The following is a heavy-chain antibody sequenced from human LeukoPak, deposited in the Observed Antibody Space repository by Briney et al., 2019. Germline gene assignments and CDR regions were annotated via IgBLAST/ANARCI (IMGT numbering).Heavy chain of an antibody. J-gene: IGHJ1*01. Sequence: PWQTRSITSPATAGPIGRYSWGWFRQPPGKGLKRIGYIYYRGSTNYNPSLKSRVTISVDTSKNQFSLKLSSVTAADTAVYYCASYCSSTSCHGFQHWGQGTMVTVSS. CDR2: IYYRGST. CDR1: AGPIGRYS. CDR3: ASYCSSTSCHGFQH. V-gene: IGHV4-59*01. D-gene: IGHD2-2*01.